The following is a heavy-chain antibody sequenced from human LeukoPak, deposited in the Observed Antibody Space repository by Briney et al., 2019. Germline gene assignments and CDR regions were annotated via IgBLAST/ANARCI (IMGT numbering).Heavy chain of an antibody. CDR3: ATARIAAAARKYYYGMDV. Sequence: GGSLRLSCAASGFTFSDYYMSWIRQAPGKGLEWVSYISSSGSTIYYADSVKGRFTISRDNAKNSLYLQMNSLRAEDTAVYYCATARIAAAARKYYYGMDVWGQGTTVTVSS. CDR1: GFTFSDYY. V-gene: IGHV3-11*01. D-gene: IGHD6-13*01. J-gene: IGHJ6*02. CDR2: ISSSGSTI.